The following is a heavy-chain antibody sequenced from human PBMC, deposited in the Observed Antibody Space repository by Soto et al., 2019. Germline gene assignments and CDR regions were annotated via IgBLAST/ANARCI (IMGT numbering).Heavy chain of an antibody. CDR3: ARHEGGAAADRPLDY. D-gene: IGHD6-13*01. CDR2: IYYSGRT. V-gene: IGHV4-39*01. Sequence: QLRLQESGPGLVKSSETLSLTCTVSSGSVRSSSYYWGWIRQPPGKGLEWIASIYYSGRTHNNPALKGRVTMSIDTYTNQFSLKINSVTAADTGVYYCARHEGGAAADRPLDYWGKGTLVTVSS. J-gene: IGHJ4*02. CDR1: SGSVRSSSYY.